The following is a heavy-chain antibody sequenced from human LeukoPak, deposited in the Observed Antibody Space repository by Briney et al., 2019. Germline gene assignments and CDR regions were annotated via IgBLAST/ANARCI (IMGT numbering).Heavy chain of an antibody. V-gene: IGHV1-69*13. CDR3: ASELFGVVTFDP. J-gene: IGHJ5*02. D-gene: IGHD3-3*01. Sequence: ASLKVSCKASGCTFSSYAISWVRQAPGQGLEWMGGIIPIFGTANYAKKFQGRVTITADESTSTAYMELSSLRSEDTAVYYCASELFGVVTFDPWGQGTLVTVSS. CDR1: GCTFSSYA. CDR2: IIPIFGTA.